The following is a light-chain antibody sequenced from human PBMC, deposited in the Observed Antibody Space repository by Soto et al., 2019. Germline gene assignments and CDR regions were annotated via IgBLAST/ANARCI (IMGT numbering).Light chain of an antibody. CDR2: GNS. J-gene: IGLJ2*01. V-gene: IGLV1-40*01. Sequence: QSVLTQPPSVSGAPGQRVTISCTGSSSNIGAGYDVHWYQQLPGTAPKLLIYGNSNRPSGVPDRFSGSKSGTSASLATTGLQAEDEADYYCSSFAGSRVLVLGGGTKLTVL. CDR3: SSFAGSRVLV. CDR1: SSNIGAGYD.